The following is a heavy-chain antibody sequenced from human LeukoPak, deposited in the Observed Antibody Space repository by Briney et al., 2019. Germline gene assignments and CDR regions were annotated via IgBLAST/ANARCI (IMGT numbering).Heavy chain of an antibody. CDR2: ISDSGGST. D-gene: IGHD2-2*01. CDR3: AKGKGSSISCSDY. Sequence: GGSLRLSCAASGFTFSSYAMSWVRQAPGKGLEWVSLISDSGGSTYYADSAKGRFTISRDNSKNTLSLQMNSLRADDTAVYYCAKGKGSSISCSDYWGQGTLVTVSS. J-gene: IGHJ4*02. CDR1: GFTFSSYA. V-gene: IGHV3-23*01.